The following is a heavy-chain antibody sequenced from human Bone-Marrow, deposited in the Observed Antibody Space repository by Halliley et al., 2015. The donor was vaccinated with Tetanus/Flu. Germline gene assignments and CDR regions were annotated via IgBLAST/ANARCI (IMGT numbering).Heavy chain of an antibody. CDR2: ISPDSGET. J-gene: IGHJ4*02. V-gene: IGHV3-11*03. CDR3: ARLPRRSSGENY. Sequence: WISYISPDSGETKYADSVRGRFTISRDNAKNSLYLQMNSLRPEDTALYYCARLPRRSSGENYWGQGTLVTVSS. D-gene: IGHD2-15*01.